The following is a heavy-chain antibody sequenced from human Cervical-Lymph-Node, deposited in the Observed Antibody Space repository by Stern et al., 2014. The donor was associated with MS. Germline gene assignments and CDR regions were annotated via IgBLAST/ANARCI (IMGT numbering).Heavy chain of an antibody. CDR1: GYTFTSYG. J-gene: IGHJ6*02. CDR3: ARELADIVVVVAATLKYYYYGMDV. V-gene: IGHV1-18*01. CDR2: ISAYNGNI. D-gene: IGHD2-15*01. Sequence: QVQLVQSGAEVKKPGASVKVSCKASGYTFTSYGISWVRQAPGQGLEWMGWISAYNGNINCGQKLQGRVTMTTDTSPSTAYMELRSLRSDDTAVYYCARELADIVVVVAATLKYYYYGMDVWGQGTTVTVSS.